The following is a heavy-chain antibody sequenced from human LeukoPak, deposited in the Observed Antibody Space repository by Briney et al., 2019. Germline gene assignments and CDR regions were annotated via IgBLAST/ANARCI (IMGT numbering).Heavy chain of an antibody. J-gene: IGHJ4*02. CDR2: ISGSGGST. Sequence: GGSLRLSCAASGFTFSSYAMSWVRQAPGKGLEWVSAISGSGGSTYYADSVKGRFTISRDNSKNTLYLHMNSLRAEDTAVYYCANLYYGDYATGWGQGTLVTVSS. CDR1: GFTFSSYA. V-gene: IGHV3-23*01. CDR3: ANLYYGDYATG. D-gene: IGHD4-17*01.